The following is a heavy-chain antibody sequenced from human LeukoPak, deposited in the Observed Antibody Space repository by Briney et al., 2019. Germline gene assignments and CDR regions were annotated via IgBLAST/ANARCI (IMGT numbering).Heavy chain of an antibody. CDR2: ITGSGGAT. J-gene: IGHJ6*03. CDR3: AKTGDLTTHYYYYYMDV. Sequence: PGGSLRLSCAASGFTFSSYAMSWVRQAPGKGLEWVSAITGSGGATYYADSVKGRFTISRDNYKNTVYLQMNTLRAEDTAVYYCAKTGDLTTHYYYYYMDVWGKGTTVTVSS. V-gene: IGHV3-23*01. D-gene: IGHD1-14*01. CDR1: GFTFSSYA.